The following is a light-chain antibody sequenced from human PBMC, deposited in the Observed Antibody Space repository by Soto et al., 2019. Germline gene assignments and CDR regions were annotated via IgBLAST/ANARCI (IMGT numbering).Light chain of an antibody. J-gene: IGLJ2*01. CDR3: AVWDDSLSGVV. V-gene: IGLV1-47*02. Sequence: QSVLTQPPSASGTPGQRVTFSCSGSISKIGDNEVFWYQQLPGTAPKLLIYSNYERPSGVPDRFSGSKSGTSASLAISGPRSEDEADYYCAVWDDSLSGVVFGGGTKVTVL. CDR1: ISKIGDNE. CDR2: SNY.